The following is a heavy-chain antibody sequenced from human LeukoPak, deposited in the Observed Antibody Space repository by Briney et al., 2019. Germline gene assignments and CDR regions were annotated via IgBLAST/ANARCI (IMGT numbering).Heavy chain of an antibody. Sequence: GGSLRLSCAASGFTFSNYWMSWIRQAPGRGLEWVANIKLDGTQKNYIQSVRGRFTISRDNARNFLYLQLSSLRAEDTAVYYCARGLVYYYDSSGYYYAVYYFDYWGQGTLVTVSS. V-gene: IGHV3-7*01. CDR2: IKLDGTQK. J-gene: IGHJ4*02. CDR1: GFTFSNYW. CDR3: ARGLVYYYDSSGYYYAVYYFDY. D-gene: IGHD3-22*01.